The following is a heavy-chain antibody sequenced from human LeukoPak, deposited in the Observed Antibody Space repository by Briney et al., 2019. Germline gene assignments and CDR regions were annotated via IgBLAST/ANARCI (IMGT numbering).Heavy chain of an antibody. V-gene: IGHV1-69*13. Sequence: ASVKVSCKASGGTFSSYAISWVRQAPGQGLEWMGGIIPIFGTANYAQKFQGRVTITADESTSTAYMELSSLRSEDTAVYYCARWWPVGPAAYYYFDYWGQGTLVTVS. CDR2: IIPIFGTA. CDR3: ARWWPVGPAAYYYFDY. D-gene: IGHD2-2*01. J-gene: IGHJ4*02. CDR1: GGTFSSYA.